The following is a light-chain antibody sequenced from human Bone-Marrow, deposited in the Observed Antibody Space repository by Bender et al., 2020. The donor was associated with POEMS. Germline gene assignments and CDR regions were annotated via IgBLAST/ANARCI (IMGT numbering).Light chain of an antibody. J-gene: IGLJ3*02. V-gene: IGLV1-51*02. CDR1: SADIGNNY. CDR3: GTWDSSLSAWV. CDR2: ENH. Sequence: QSVLTQPPSVSAAPGQKVTISCSGSSADIGNNYVSWYQQVPGTAPKLLIYENHKRPSEIPDRFSASKSGTSATLDITGLQTGDEADYYCGTWDSSLSAWVFGGGTKMTVL.